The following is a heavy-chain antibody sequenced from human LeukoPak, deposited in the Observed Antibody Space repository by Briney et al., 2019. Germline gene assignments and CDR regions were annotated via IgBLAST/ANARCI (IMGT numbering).Heavy chain of an antibody. J-gene: IGHJ4*02. CDR2: IIPIFGTA. CDR1: GGTFSSYA. Sequence: SVKVSCKASGGTFSSYAISWVRQAPGQGLEWMGGIIPIFGTANYAQKFQGRVTITADESTSTAYMELSSLRSEDTAVHYCARDGRGSGSYYNVMYDYWGQGTLVTVSS. V-gene: IGHV1-69*13. CDR3: ARDGRGSGSYYNVMYDY. D-gene: IGHD3-10*01.